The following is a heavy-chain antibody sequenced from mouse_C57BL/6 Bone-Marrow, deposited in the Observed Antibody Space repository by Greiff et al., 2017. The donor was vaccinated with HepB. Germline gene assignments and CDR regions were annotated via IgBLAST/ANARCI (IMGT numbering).Heavy chain of an antibody. V-gene: IGHV5-4*01. CDR1: GFTFSSYA. CDR2: ISDGGSYT. D-gene: IGHD2-2*01. J-gene: IGHJ2*01. Sequence: EVHLVESGGGLVKPGGSLKLSCAASGFTFSSYAMSWVRQTPEKRLEWVATISDGGSYTYYPDNVKGRFTISRDNAKNNLYLQMSHLKSEDTAMYYCARDGYQSYYFDYWGQGTTLTVSS. CDR3: ARDGYQSYYFDY.